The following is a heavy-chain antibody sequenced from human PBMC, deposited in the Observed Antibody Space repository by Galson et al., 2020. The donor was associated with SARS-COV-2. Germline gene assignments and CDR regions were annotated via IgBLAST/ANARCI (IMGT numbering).Heavy chain of an antibody. CDR2: VYYNGIT. CDR1: GDSISSGSYY. Sequence: SETLSLTCTVSGDSISSGSYYWGWIRQPPGKGLEWIGSVYYNGITYYSTSLKSRVTISVDTSKNQFSLNLSSVTAADTAVYYCARHGCSDGSCYGFFDYWGQGTLVTVSS. CDR3: ARHGCSDGSCYGFFDY. V-gene: IGHV4-39*01. D-gene: IGHD2-15*01. J-gene: IGHJ4*02.